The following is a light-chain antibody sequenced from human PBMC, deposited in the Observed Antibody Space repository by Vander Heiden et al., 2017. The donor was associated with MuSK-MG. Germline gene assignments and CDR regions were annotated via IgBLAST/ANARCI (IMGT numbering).Light chain of an antibody. CDR1: KLGHKS. CDR2: QDS. Sequence: SYELPQPPSASVFPRQTAIITCSGDKLGHKSDCWHQQQPGQSPVLVIYQDSKRPSGIPERFSRCNSGNTATLTLSGTQAMDEADYYCQAWDSSHVVFGGGTKLTVL. V-gene: IGLV3-1*01. CDR3: QAWDSSHVV. J-gene: IGLJ2*01.